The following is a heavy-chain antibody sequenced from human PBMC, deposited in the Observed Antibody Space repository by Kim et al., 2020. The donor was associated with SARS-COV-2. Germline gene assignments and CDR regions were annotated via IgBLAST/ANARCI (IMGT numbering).Heavy chain of an antibody. CDR3: AGMIGYYYDVDV. CDR1: GYMFTGYV. J-gene: IGHJ6*02. Sequence: ASVKVSCKTSGYMFTGYVINWVRQAPGQGLEWLGWIDVKTGNPTYAQGFTGRFVFSLDTSVRTTYLQISNLKAEDTAVYYCAGMIGYYYDVDVWGQGTTV. CDR2: IDVKTGNP. D-gene: IGHD3-22*01. V-gene: IGHV7-4-1*02.